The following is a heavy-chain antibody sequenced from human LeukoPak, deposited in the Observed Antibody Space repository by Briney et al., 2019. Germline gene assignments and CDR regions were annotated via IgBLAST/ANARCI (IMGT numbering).Heavy chain of an antibody. J-gene: IGHJ4*02. CDR1: GFTFSSYW. Sequence: LSGASLRLSCAASGFTFSSYWMSWVRQAPGKGLEWVANIKQDGSEKYYVDSVKGRFTISRDNAKNSLYLQMNSLRAEDTAVYYCARDRPRIAVAGTLAPFDYWGQGTLVTVSS. D-gene: IGHD6-19*01. CDR3: ARDRPRIAVAGTLAPFDY. CDR2: IKQDGSEK. V-gene: IGHV3-7*01.